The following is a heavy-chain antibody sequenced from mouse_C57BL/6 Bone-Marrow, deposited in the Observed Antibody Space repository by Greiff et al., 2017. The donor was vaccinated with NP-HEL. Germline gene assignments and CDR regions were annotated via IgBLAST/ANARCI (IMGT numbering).Heavy chain of an antibody. CDR2: IHPNSGST. V-gene: IGHV1-64*01. D-gene: IGHD2-2*01. CDR1: GYTFTSYW. J-gene: IGHJ2*01. Sequence: QVQLQQPGAELVKPGASVKLSCKASGYTFTSYWMHWVKQRPGQGLEWIGMIHPNSGSTNYNEKFKSKATLTVDKSSSTAYMQLSSLTSEDSAVDYCAKRGRLRLLFDYWGQGTTLTVSS. CDR3: AKRGRLRLLFDY.